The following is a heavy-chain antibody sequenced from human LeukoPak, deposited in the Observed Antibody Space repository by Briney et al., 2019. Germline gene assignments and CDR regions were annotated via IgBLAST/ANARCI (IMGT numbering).Heavy chain of an antibody. Sequence: KASETLSLTCTVSGGSISSFYWSWIRQTPGKGLEWIGYISYSGSTNYNPSLKSRVTISVDTSKNQLSLRLSSVTAADTAVYFCARTYGGYYFDYWGQGTLVTVSS. CDR2: ISYSGST. CDR1: GGSISSFY. V-gene: IGHV4-59*08. CDR3: ARTYGGYYFDY. D-gene: IGHD5-12*01. J-gene: IGHJ4*02.